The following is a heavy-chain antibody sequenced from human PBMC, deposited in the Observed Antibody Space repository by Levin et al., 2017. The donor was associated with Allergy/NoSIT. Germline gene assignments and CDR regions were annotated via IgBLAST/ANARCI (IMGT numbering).Heavy chain of an antibody. CDR1: GFSLSTSGVG. D-gene: IGHD1-7*01. J-gene: IGHJ5*02. CDR3: AHRHPPSGLELNNWFDP. CDR2: IYWDDDK. V-gene: IGHV2-5*02. Sequence: SGPTLVKPTQTLTLTCTFSGFSLSTSGVGVGWIRQAPGKALEWLALIYWDDDKRYSPSLKSRLTITKDTSKNQVVLTMTNMDPVDTATYYCAHRHPPSGLELNNWFDPWGQGTLVTVAS.